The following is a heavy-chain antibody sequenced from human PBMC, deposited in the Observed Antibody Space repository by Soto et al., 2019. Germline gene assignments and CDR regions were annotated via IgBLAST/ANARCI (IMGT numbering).Heavy chain of an antibody. D-gene: IGHD3-22*01. Sequence: GGSLRLSCAASGFPFASYYMTWVRQAPGKGLEWVSSIDGNDVRTYYADSVKGRFTISRDNSKNTLFLQLNSLRAEDTAIYYCAKDVKHYYDSSGYSDYWGQGALVTVSS. V-gene: IGHV3-23*01. CDR3: AKDVKHYYDSSGYSDY. CDR1: GFPFASYY. CDR2: IDGNDVRT. J-gene: IGHJ4*02.